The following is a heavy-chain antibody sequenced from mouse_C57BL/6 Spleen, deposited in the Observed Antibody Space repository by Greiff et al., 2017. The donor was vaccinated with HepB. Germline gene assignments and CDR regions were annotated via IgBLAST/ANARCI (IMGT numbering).Heavy chain of an antibody. CDR3: ARLRTAQATGWFAY. D-gene: IGHD3-2*02. CDR1: GYTFTSYW. V-gene: IGHV1-52*01. CDR2: IDPSDSET. Sequence: VQLQQPGAELVRPGSSVKLSCKASGYTFTSYWMHWVKQRPIQGLEWIGNIDPSDSETHYNQKFKDKATLTVDKSSSTAYMQLSSLTSEDSAVYYCARLRTAQATGWFAYWGQGTLVTVSA. J-gene: IGHJ3*01.